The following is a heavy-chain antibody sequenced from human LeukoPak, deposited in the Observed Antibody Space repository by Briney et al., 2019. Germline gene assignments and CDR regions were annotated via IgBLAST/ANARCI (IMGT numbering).Heavy chain of an antibody. Sequence: SVKVSCKASGGTFSSYAISWVRQAPGQGLEWMGGIIPIFGTANYAQKFQGRVTITADESTSTAYMELSSLRSEDTAVYYCARGTYGDYDFTVPSYYYYYMDVWGKGTTVTIAS. J-gene: IGHJ6*03. CDR2: IIPIFGTA. CDR3: ARGTYGDYDFTVPSYYYYYMDV. D-gene: IGHD4-17*01. CDR1: GGTFSSYA. V-gene: IGHV1-69*13.